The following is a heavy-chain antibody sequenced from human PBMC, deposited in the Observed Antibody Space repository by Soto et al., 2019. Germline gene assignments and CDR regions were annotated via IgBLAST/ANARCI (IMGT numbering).Heavy chain of an antibody. CDR2: ISAYNGNT. V-gene: IGHV1-18*01. J-gene: IGHJ4*02. D-gene: IGHD6-19*01. Sequence: QVQLVQSGAEVKKPGASVKVSCKASGYTYCNSGISWVRQAPGQGLEWMGWISAYNGNTNYAQKFQGRVTITADKSTSTAYMELSSLRSEDTAVYYCARGISSGWGPFDYWGQGTLVTVSS. CDR1: GYTYCNSG. CDR3: ARGISSGWGPFDY.